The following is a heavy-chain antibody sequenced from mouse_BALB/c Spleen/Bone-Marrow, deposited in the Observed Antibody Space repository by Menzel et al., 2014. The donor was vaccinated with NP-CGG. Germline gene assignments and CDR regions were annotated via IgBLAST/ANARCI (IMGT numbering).Heavy chain of an antibody. CDR2: IRNKAYGYTT. D-gene: IGHD4-1*01. J-gene: IGHJ2*01. CDR1: GFTFIDYY. Sequence: VQLKESGGGLVQPGGSLRLSCVPSGFTFIDYYMNWVRQPPGKALEWVGFIRNKAYGYTTEYSASVKGRFTISRDNSQSILYLQMNTLRAEDSATYYCTRXMGGILFDSWGQGTTLTVSS. V-gene: IGHV7-3*02. CDR3: TRXMGGILFDS.